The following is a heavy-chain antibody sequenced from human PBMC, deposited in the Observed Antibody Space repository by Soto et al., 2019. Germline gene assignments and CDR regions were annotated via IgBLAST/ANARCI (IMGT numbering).Heavy chain of an antibody. V-gene: IGHV3-23*01. Sequence: PGGSLRLPCAASGFTFSSYAMSWVRQAPGKGLEWVSAISGSGGRTYYADSVKGRFTISRDNSKNTLYLQMNSLRAEDTAVYYCAKDENYYDSSGYVPLGYWGQGTLVTVSS. CDR1: GFTFSSYA. CDR2: ISGSGGRT. J-gene: IGHJ4*02. D-gene: IGHD3-22*01. CDR3: AKDENYYDSSGYVPLGY.